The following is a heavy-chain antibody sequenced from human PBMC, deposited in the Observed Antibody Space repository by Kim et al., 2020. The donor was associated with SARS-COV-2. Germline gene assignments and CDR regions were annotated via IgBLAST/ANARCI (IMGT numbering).Heavy chain of an antibody. CDR1: GFSLTAYG. V-gene: IGHV3-30*18. Sequence: GGSLRLSCTVSGFSLTAYGMHWVRQAPGKRLEWVALLSHHGIDIQYADSVKGRFTISRDISKNMLFLEMNSLRPEDTAVYYCVKDGPKAWGEWRWGPGTLVTVSS. CDR3: VKDGPKAWGEWR. CDR2: LSHHGIDI. J-gene: IGHJ4*02. D-gene: IGHD7-27*01.